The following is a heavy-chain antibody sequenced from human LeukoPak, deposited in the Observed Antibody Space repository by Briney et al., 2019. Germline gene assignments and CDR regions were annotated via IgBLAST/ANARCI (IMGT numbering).Heavy chain of an antibody. Sequence: SETLSLTCTVSGGSITTTTYHWGWIRQSPGKGLEWIGSIHYSGSTYYNPSLKSRVTISVDTSKNQFSLKLSSVTAADTAVYYCARDPQVHFDYWGQGTLVTVSS. V-gene: IGHV4-39*07. CDR1: GGSITTTTYH. D-gene: IGHD1-1*01. CDR3: ARDPQVHFDY. J-gene: IGHJ4*02. CDR2: IHYSGST.